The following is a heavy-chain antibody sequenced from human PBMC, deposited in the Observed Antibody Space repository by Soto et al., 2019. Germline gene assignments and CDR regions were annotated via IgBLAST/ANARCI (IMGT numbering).Heavy chain of an antibody. V-gene: IGHV3-30-3*01. CDR3: ARDLAAQLVSYYYYYGMDV. CDR2: ISYDGSNK. J-gene: IGHJ6*02. D-gene: IGHD6-6*01. Sequence: GGSLRLSCAASGFTFSSYAMHWVRQAPGKGLEWVAVISYDGSNKYYADSVKGRFTISRDNSKNTLYLQMNSLRSEDTAVYYCARDLAAQLVSYYYYYGMDVWGQGTTVTVSS. CDR1: GFTFSSYA.